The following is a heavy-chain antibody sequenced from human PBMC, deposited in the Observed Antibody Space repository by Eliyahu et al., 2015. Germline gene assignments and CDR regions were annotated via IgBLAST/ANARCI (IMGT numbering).Heavy chain of an antibody. CDR2: IWYDGSKE. J-gene: IGHJ4*02. CDR1: GXTFXKYG. Sequence: QVQLVESGGGVVQPGRSLTLSCAASGXTFXKYGXHWVRQAPGKGLEWVAVIWYDGSKEYYADSVKGRITITRDNSKNTLSLQINNLRAEDTALYYCAKDHVASARNPLLTGYFDSWGQGILVTVSS. CDR3: AKDHVASARNPLLTGYFDS. V-gene: IGHV3-33*06. D-gene: IGHD6-13*01.